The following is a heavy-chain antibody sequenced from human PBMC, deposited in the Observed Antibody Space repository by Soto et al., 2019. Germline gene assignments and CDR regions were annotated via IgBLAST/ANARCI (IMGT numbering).Heavy chain of an antibody. Sequence: ASVKVSCKASGYTFTSYGISWVRQAPGQGLEWMGWISANNGNTNYAQKLQGRVTMTTDTSTSTAYMELRSLRSDDTAVYYCARASDYDFWRSYYSFGPYGIDAWGQGTTVTVSS. J-gene: IGHJ6*02. CDR2: ISANNGNT. CDR1: GYTFTSYG. V-gene: IGHV1-18*01. D-gene: IGHD3-3*01. CDR3: ARASDYDFWRSYYSFGPYGIDA.